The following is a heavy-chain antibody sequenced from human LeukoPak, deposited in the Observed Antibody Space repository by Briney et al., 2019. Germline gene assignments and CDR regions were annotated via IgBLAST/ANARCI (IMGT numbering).Heavy chain of an antibody. J-gene: IGHJ5*02. D-gene: IGHD2-2*01. V-gene: IGHV1-69*04. Sequence: SVKVSCKASGGTFSSYAIGWVRQAPGQWLEWMGRIIPILGIANYAQKFQGRVTITADESTSTAYMELSSLRSEDTAVYYCARATIVVVPAASGEYNWFDPWGQGTLVTVSS. CDR3: ARATIVVVPAASGEYNWFDP. CDR1: GGTFSSYA. CDR2: IIPILGIA.